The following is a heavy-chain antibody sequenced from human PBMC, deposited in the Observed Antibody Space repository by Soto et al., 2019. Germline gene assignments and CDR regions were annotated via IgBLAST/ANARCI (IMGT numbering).Heavy chain of an antibody. V-gene: IGHV3-23*01. D-gene: IGHD6-19*01. CDR1: GFTFSSYA. J-gene: IGHJ4*02. CDR2: ISGSGGST. Sequence: EVQLLESGGGLVQPGGSLRLSCAASGFTFSSYAMSWVRQAPGKGLEWVSAISGSGGSTYYADSVKGRFTISRDNSKNTLYLQMNSLRAEDTAVYYCARGIAVAGSLDYWGQGTLVTVSS. CDR3: ARGIAVAGSLDY.